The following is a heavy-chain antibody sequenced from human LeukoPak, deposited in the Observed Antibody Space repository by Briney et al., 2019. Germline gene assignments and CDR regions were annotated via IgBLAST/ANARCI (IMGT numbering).Heavy chain of an antibody. V-gene: IGHV4-59*12. CDR3: AREDCSGGSCYSGG. Sequence: LETLSLTCTVSGGSISSYYWSWIRQPPGKGLEWIGYIYYSGSTNYNPSLKSRVTISVDTSKNQFSLKLSSVTAADTAVYYCAREDCSGGSCYSGGWGQGTLVTVSS. CDR1: GGSISSYY. D-gene: IGHD2-15*01. CDR2: IYYSGST. J-gene: IGHJ4*02.